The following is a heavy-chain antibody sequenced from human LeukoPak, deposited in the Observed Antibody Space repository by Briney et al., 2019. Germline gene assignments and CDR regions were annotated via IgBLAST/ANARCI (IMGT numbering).Heavy chain of an antibody. D-gene: IGHD3-22*01. J-gene: IGHJ4*02. CDR3: ARGGGGYYDY. CDR2: ITSSGDST. Sequence: GGSLRLSCAASGFTFSSYAMHWVRQAPGKGLEYVSAITSSGDSTYYANSVKGRFTISRDNSKNTLYLQMGSLRAEDMAVYYCARGGGGYYDYWGQGTLVTVSS. V-gene: IGHV3-64*01. CDR1: GFTFSSYA.